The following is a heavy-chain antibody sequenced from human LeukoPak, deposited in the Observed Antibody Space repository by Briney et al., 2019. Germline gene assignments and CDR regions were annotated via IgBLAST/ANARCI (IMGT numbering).Heavy chain of an antibody. CDR2: ISSSGRTI. D-gene: IGHD3-10*01. J-gene: IGHJ3*02. V-gene: IGHV3-48*03. CDR1: GFTLSSYE. CDR3: ARAEGFYNDAFDI. Sequence: QPGGSLRLSCAASGFTLSSYEMNWVRQAPGKGLEWVSYISSSGRTIYYADSVKGRFTISRDNAKNSLYLQMNSLRAEDTAVYYCARAEGFYNDAFDIWGQGTMVTVSS.